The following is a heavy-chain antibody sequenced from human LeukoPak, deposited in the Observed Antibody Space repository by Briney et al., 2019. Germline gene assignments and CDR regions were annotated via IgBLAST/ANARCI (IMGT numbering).Heavy chain of an antibody. CDR3: ARELTSRSWHLPDILTGYYPNWFDP. J-gene: IGHJ5*02. V-gene: IGHV1-18*01. Sequence: GASVKVSCKASGYTFTSYGISWVRQAPGQGLEWMGWISAYNGNTNYAQKLQGRVTMTTDTSTSTAYMELRSLRSDDTAVYYCARELTSRSWHLPDILTGYYPNWFDPWGQGTLVTVSS. CDR2: ISAYNGNT. D-gene: IGHD3-9*01. CDR1: GYTFTSYG.